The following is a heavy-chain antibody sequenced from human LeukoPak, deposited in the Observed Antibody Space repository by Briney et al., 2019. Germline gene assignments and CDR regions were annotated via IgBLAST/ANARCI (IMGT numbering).Heavy chain of an antibody. CDR2: IKQDGSEK. CDR3: ARSNYYDSSDLPRYFDY. CDR1: GFTFGNYW. V-gene: IGHV3-7*01. D-gene: IGHD3-22*01. J-gene: IGHJ4*02. Sequence: GGSLRLSCAASGFTFGNYWMAWVRQAPGKGLEWVATIKQDGSEKYYVDSVKGRFTISGDNAKNSLYLQMNSLRAEDTAVYYCARSNYYDSSDLPRYFDYWGQGTLVTVSS.